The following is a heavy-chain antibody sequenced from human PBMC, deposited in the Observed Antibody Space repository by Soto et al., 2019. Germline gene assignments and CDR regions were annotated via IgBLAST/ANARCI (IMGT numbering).Heavy chain of an antibody. Sequence: QVQLQESGPGLVKPSGTLSLTCAVCGAPMRDNWGCWVREPPGKAREWIGEIYHSGHTTYNPSLKSRVIISVDKSASQISLTLNSVTAADTAIYYCARHVAVPRTRGFDYWGQGTPVTVSS. V-gene: IGHV4-4*02. CDR1: GAPMRDNW. CDR2: IYHSGHT. D-gene: IGHD2-15*01. J-gene: IGHJ4*02. CDR3: ARHVAVPRTRGFDY.